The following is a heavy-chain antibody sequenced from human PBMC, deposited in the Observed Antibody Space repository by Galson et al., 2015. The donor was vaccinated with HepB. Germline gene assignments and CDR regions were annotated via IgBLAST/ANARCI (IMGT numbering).Heavy chain of an antibody. CDR2: ISAYNGNT. V-gene: IGHV1-18*01. CDR1: GYTFTSYG. CDR3: ARPGGVTTVTQRWVIGDPEDYYYGMDV. J-gene: IGHJ6*02. D-gene: IGHD4-17*01. Sequence: SVKVSCKASGYTFTSYGISWVRQAPGQGLEWMGWISAYNGNTNYAQKLQGRVTMTTDTSTSTAYMELRSLRSDDTAVYYCARPGGVTTVTQRWVIGDPEDYYYGMDVWGQGTTVTVSS.